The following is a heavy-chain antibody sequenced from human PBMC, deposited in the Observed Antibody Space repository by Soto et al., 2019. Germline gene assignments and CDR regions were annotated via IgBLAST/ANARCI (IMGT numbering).Heavy chain of an antibody. V-gene: IGHV3-23*01. CDR1: GCTFSTYA. Sequence: PGGSLRLSCAASGCTFSTYAMNWVRQAPGKGLEWVSAINDGGGRTYYADSVEGRFTISRDNSTSILYLQMNSLRAEDTAVYYCAKGGPDVSSGSPSYWGTGILVTVSS. CDR3: AKGGPDVSSGSPSY. CDR2: INDGGGRT. D-gene: IGHD3-22*01. J-gene: IGHJ4*02.